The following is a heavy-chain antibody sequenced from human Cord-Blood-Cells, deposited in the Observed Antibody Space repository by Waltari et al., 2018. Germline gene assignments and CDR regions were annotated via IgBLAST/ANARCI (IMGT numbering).Heavy chain of an antibody. CDR1: GFSLSNARMG. CDR2: IFSNDEK. D-gene: IGHD6-6*01. V-gene: IGHV2-26*01. Sequence: QVTLKESGPVLVKPTETLTLTCTVSGFSLSNARMGVSWNRQPPGKALEWLAHIFSNDEKSYSTSLKSRLTISKDTSKSQVVFNMTNMDPVDTATYYCARIPRYSLGSSSIWYFDLWGRGTLVTVSS. CDR3: ARIPRYSLGSSSIWYFDL. J-gene: IGHJ2*01.